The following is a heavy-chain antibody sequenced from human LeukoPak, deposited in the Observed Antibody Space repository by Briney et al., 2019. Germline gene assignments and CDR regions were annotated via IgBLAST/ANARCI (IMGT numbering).Heavy chain of an antibody. Sequence: PGGSLRLSCAASGFTFSDSSMNWVRQGPGKGLEWLSYISPTSHTLYADSVKGRFTISRDNAKNSLYLQMNSLRAEDTAVYYCARKTMVYAPSDYWGQGTLVTVSS. CDR1: GFTFSDSS. CDR2: ISPTSHT. D-gene: IGHD2-8*01. V-gene: IGHV3-69-1*01. CDR3: ARKTMVYAPSDY. J-gene: IGHJ4*02.